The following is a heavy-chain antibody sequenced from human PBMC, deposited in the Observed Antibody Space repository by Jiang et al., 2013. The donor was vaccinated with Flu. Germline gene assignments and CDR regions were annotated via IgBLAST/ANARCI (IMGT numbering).Heavy chain of an antibody. CDR1: GDSISSYY. CDR2: IHHIEST. D-gene: IGHD3-3*02. J-gene: IGHJ6*02. Sequence: LLKPSETLSLICTVSGDSISSYYWSWIRQPPGKGLEWIGYIHHIESTNYNPSLKSRVTISVDTSKNQFSLNLTSVTAADTAVYYCARRAFYNGMDVWGQGTTVTVSS. V-gene: IGHV4-59*08. CDR3: ARRAFYNGMDV.